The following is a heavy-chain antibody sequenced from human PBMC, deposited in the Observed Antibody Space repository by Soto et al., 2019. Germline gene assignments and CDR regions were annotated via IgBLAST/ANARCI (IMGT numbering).Heavy chain of an antibody. CDR3: ASAPSRYYYYGMDV. J-gene: IGHJ6*02. CDR1: GGTFSSYA. Sequence: QVQLVQSGAEVKKPGSSVKVSCKASGGTFSSYAIRWVRQAPGQGLEWMGGIIPIFGTANYAQKFQGRVTITADESTSTDYMELSSLRSEDTAVYYCASAPSRYYYYGMDVWGQGTTVTVSS. V-gene: IGHV1-69*12. D-gene: IGHD7-27*01. CDR2: IIPIFGTA.